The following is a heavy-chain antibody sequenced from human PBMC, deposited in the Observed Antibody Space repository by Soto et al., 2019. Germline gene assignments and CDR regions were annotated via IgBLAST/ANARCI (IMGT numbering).Heavy chain of an antibody. CDR1: GDTFNTYG. CDR2: VSPYKDDT. J-gene: IGHJ5*01. D-gene: IGHD6-13*01. V-gene: IGHV1-18*01. CDR3: ARGGLFTTHWYGNWIDS. Sequence: ASVKVSCKATGDTFNTYGITWVRQAPGQGLEWMGWVSPYKDDTKYSQRLQGRVTMTIDTPTSTAYMELRSLRSDDTAVYYCARGGLFTTHWYGNWIDSWGQGTRVTVSS.